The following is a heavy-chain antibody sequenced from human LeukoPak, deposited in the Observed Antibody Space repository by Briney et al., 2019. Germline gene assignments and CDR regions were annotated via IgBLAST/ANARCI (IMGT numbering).Heavy chain of an antibody. J-gene: IGHJ6*03. CDR2: IHHAGTT. CDR1: GGSINTDNYY. D-gene: IGHD4-11*01. Sequence: SETLSLTCTVSGGSINTDNYYWSWIRQSPVKVLEWIGYIHHAGTTYKNPSRMSQVSFSVFTSNNQFSLTLISVTAANTAVYFCARESVTTAYYSTAVWGKGTTVTVSS. CDR3: ARESVTTAYYSTAV. V-gene: IGHV4-31*01.